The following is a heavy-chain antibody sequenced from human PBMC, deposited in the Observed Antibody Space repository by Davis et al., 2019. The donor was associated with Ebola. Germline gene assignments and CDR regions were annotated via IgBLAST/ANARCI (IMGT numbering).Heavy chain of an antibody. CDR1: GFSFSSYS. CDR3: ARDSGILYAFDI. J-gene: IGHJ3*02. D-gene: IGHD3-10*01. V-gene: IGHV3-66*01. CDR2: IQSGGGT. Sequence: GESLKISCAASGFSFSSYSMNWVRQAPGKGLEWVSVIQSGGGTYYADSVKGRFTISRDNSKSTLYLQMNSLRAEDTAVYYCARDSGILYAFDIWGQGTMVTVSS.